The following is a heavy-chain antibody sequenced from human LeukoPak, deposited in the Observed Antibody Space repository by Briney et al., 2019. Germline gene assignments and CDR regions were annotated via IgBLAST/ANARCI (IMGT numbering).Heavy chain of an antibody. CDR3: ARYSSGWRSFDI. CDR2: IYYSGST. CDR1: GGSISSYY. J-gene: IGHJ3*02. V-gene: IGHV4-59*01. D-gene: IGHD6-19*01. Sequence: PSETLSLTCTVSGGSISSYYWSWIRLPPGKGLEWIGYIYYSGSTNYNPSLKSRVTISVDTSKNQFSLNLSSVAAADTAVYYCARYSSGWRSFDIWGQGTMVTVSS.